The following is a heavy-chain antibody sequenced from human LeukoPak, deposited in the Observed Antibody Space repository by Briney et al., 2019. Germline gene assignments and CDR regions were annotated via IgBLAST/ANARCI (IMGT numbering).Heavy chain of an antibody. CDR3: ASGTYRLGDY. CDR1: GFSFSTYA. Sequence: GGSLRLSCAASGFSFSTYAMSWVRQAPGKGLEWISGISSSSVDTHYAESVKGRFRVSRDNSKTTLYLQMNSLRAEDTAVYYRASGTYRLGDYWGQGVLVAVSS. D-gene: IGHD3-10*01. J-gene: IGHJ4*02. V-gene: IGHV3-23*01. CDR2: ISSSSVDT.